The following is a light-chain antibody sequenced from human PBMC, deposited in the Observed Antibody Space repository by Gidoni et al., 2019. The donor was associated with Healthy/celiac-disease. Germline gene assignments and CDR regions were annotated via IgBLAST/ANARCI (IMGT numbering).Light chain of an antibody. CDR2: GES. CDR1: QSVSSSY. CDR3: QQYTSIPHT. V-gene: IGKV3-20*01. Sequence: EIVLTQSPVTLSLSPGERATLSCRASQSVSSSYLAWYQQKPGQAPRLLIYGESNRDTGIPDRFSGSGSGTDFTLTITRLEPEDFAVYSCQQYTSIPHTFGQGTKVEVK. J-gene: IGKJ2*01.